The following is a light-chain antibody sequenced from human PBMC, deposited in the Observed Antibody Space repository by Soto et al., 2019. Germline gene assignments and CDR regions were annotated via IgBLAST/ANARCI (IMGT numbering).Light chain of an antibody. V-gene: IGKV2-28*01. J-gene: IGKJ3*01. CDR2: LGS. CDR3: MQALQTPLT. Sequence: DIVMTQSPLSLPVTPGEPASISCRSSQSLLHSNGYNYLDWYLQKPGQSPQLLIYLGSNRASGVPDRFSGSGSGTHFTLKISRVEAEDVGVYYCMQALQTPLTFGPGTKVYIK. CDR1: QSLLHSNGYNY.